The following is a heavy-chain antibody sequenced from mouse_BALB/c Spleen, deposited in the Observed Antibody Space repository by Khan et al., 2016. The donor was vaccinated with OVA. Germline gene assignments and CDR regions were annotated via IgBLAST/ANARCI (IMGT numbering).Heavy chain of an antibody. CDR3: TRHGYVAWFSY. V-gene: IGHV1S135*01. CDR1: GYSFTPYY. CDR2: IDPFSGGT. J-gene: IGHJ3*01. D-gene: IGHD2-2*01. Sequence: VQLQQSGPELVKPGASVKISCKASGYSFTPYYIHWVIQSHGKSLEWIGYIDPFSGGTTYNQKFKGKATLTVDKSSSTAPIHLSNLTSEDSAVFYGTRHGYVAWFSYWGHGTLVTVSS.